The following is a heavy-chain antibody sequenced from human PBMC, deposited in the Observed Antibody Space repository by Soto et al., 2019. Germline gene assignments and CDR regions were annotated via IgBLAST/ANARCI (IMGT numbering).Heavy chain of an antibody. CDR1: GYTFTGYY. CDR2: INPNSGGT. J-gene: IGHJ4*02. Sequence: ASVKVSCKAPGYTFTGYYMHWVRQAPGQGLEWMGWINPNSGGTNYAQKFQGWVTMTRDTSISTAYMELSRLRSDDTAVYYCARSGLRFLEWLLLYWGQGTLVTVSS. D-gene: IGHD3-3*01. V-gene: IGHV1-2*04. CDR3: ARSGLRFLEWLLLY.